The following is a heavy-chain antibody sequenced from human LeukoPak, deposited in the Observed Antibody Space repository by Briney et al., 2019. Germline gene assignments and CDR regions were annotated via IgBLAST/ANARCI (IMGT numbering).Heavy chain of an antibody. V-gene: IGHV3-74*01. CDR2: INSDATRP. CDR1: GFTFSDYC. Sequence: GGSVRLSCAAWGFTFSDYCLHWVRQARGGGRVGVSGINSDATRPSYADSVEGRFTIPGDNHRNTLYGHMNNVRADDTALYSCAREPRETRRGYHQTDAFDIWGRGTMLSVSS. CDR3: AREPRETRRGYHQTDAFDI. J-gene: IGHJ3*02. D-gene: IGHD3-22*01.